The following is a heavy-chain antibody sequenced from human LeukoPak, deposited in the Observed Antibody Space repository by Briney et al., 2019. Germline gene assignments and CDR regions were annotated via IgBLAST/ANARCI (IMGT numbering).Heavy chain of an antibody. CDR2: ITTHIGKT. Sequence: ASVKVSCKTSGYTFTNYGISWVRQAPGQRLEWRGGITTHIGKTKYAETLQCRVTMTTDAVTNTAYMDLRSLRSDDTAVYLCVREGSTIYDFDHWGQGTLVTVSS. CDR3: VREGSTIYDFDH. V-gene: IGHV1-18*01. J-gene: IGHJ4*02. CDR1: GYTFTNYG. D-gene: IGHD3-3*01.